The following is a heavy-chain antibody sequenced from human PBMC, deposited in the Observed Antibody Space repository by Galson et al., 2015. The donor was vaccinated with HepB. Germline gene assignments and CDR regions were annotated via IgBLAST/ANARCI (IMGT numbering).Heavy chain of an antibody. CDR1: GFTSSTYA. CDR3: ARQRDSGYDLGPLDY. D-gene: IGHD5-12*01. V-gene: IGHV3-23*01. CDR2: ISGGGDST. J-gene: IGHJ4*02. Sequence: SLRLSCAASGFTSSTYAMSWVRQAPGKGLEWVSAISGGGDSTYYADSVKGRFTISRDNPKNTLYLQMHSLRAEDTALYYCARQRDSGYDLGPLDYWGQGTLVTVSS.